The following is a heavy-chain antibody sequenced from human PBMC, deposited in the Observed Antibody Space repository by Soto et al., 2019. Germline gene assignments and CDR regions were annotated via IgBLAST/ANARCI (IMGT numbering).Heavy chain of an antibody. V-gene: IGHV2-5*02. D-gene: IGHD2-21*02. CDR1: GFSLSTSGVG. J-gene: IGHJ4*02. CDR2: IYWDDDK. Sequence: QITLKESGPTLVKPTQTLTLPCTFSGFSLSTSGVGVGWIRQPPGKALEWLALIYWDDDKRYSPSLKSRLTITSETSKNQVVLAMTNMDPVDTATYYCAHPQSHRSDGWIFDYSGQGPLVNVSS. CDR3: AHPQSHRSDGWIFDY.